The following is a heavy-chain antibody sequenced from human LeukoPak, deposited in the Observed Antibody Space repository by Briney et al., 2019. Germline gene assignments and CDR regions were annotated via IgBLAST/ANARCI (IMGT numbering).Heavy chain of an antibody. Sequence: ASVKVSCKASGYTFTGYYMHWVRQAPGQGLEWMGWINPNSGGTNYAQKFQGRVTMTRDTSISTAYMELSRLRSDDTAVYYCARASVGYCSGGSRYPGVYWGQGTLVTVSS. V-gene: IGHV1-2*02. CDR3: ARASVGYCSGGSRYPGVY. D-gene: IGHD2-15*01. CDR2: INPNSGGT. CDR1: GYTFTGYY. J-gene: IGHJ4*02.